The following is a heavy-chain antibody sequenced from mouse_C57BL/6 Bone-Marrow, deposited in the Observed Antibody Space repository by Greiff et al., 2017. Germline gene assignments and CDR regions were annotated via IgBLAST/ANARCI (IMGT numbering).Heavy chain of an antibody. CDR3: ARGSYDDDDFDY. Sequence: QVQLQQSGAELVRPGASVTLSCKASGYTFTDYEMHWVKQTPVHGLEWIGAIDPETGGTAYNQKFKGKAILTADKSSSTAYMELRSLTSEDSAVDYGARGSYDDDDFDYWGQGTTLTVSS. J-gene: IGHJ2*01. V-gene: IGHV1-15*01. CDR2: IDPETGGT. D-gene: IGHD2-4*01. CDR1: GYTFTDYE.